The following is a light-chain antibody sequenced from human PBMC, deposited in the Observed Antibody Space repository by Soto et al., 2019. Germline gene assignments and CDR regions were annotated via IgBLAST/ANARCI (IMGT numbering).Light chain of an antibody. Sequence: QSALTQPPSASGSPGQSVTISCTGTSSDVGGYNYVSWYQQHPGKAPKLMIYEVSKRPSGVPERFSGSKSGNTASLTVSGLQAEDEDDYYCSLYAGSNIGVFGGGTKLTFL. J-gene: IGLJ2*01. CDR3: SLYAGSNIGV. V-gene: IGLV2-8*01. CDR2: EVS. CDR1: SSDVGGYNY.